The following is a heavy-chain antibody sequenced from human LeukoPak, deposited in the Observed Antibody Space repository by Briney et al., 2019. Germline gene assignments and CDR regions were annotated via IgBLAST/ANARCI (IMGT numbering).Heavy chain of an antibody. CDR2: IYYSGST. J-gene: IGHJ6*03. V-gene: IGHV4-39*01. CDR1: GGSISSSSYY. D-gene: IGHD6-13*01. Sequence: TSETLSLTCTVSGGSISSSSYYWGWIRQPPGKGLEWIGSIYYSGSTYYNPSLKSRVTISVDTSKNQFSLKLSSVTAADTAVYYCARAGIHTGYSSSWYAVYYYYYYMDVWGKGTTVTVSS. CDR3: ARAGIHTGYSSSWYAVYYYYYYMDV.